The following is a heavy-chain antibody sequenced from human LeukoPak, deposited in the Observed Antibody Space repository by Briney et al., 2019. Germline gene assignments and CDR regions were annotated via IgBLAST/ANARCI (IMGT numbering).Heavy chain of an antibody. V-gene: IGHV4-59*01. D-gene: IGHD3-22*01. CDR2: IHYSGST. CDR3: ARGGSGYRFDS. Sequence: PSETLSLTCTLSGGSISSYYWSWIRPPPGKGVEWIGHIHYSGSTNYNPSLKSRVSISVDTSKNQFSLKLSSVTAADTAVYYCARGGSGYRFDSWGQGTLVTVSS. J-gene: IGHJ4*02. CDR1: GGSISSYY.